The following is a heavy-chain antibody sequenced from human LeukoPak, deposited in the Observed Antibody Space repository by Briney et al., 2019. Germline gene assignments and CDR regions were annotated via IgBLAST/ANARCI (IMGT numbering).Heavy chain of an antibody. CDR1: GFTFSSYS. CDR3: AREDIVVVPAAPDY. Sequence: PGGSLRLSCAASGFTFSSYSMNWVSQAPGKGLEWVSSISSSSSYIYYADSVKGRFTISRDNAKNSLYLQMNSLRAEDTAVYYCAREDIVVVPAAPDYWGQGTLVTVSS. V-gene: IGHV3-21*01. CDR2: ISSSSSYI. J-gene: IGHJ4*02. D-gene: IGHD2-2*01.